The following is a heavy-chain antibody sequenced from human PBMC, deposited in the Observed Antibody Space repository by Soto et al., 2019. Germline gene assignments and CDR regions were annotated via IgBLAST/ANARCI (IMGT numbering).Heavy chain of an antibody. Sequence: SQTLSLTCAISGDSVSSNTASWNWIRQSPSRGLEWLGRTYFRSKWYNDYAVSVKSRIIIDPDTSNNQFSLQLNSVTPEDTAVYFCAKGDNLGPKTGYAFDPWGQGIMVTVSS. J-gene: IGHJ5*02. CDR2: TYFRSKWYN. D-gene: IGHD5-12*01. CDR1: GDSVSSNTAS. CDR3: AKGDNLGPKTGYAFDP. V-gene: IGHV6-1*01.